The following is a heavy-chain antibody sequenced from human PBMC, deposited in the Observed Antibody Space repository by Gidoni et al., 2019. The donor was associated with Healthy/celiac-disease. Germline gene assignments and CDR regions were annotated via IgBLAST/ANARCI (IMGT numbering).Heavy chain of an antibody. D-gene: IGHD3-16*01. Sequence: QVQLQESGPGLVAPSETLSLTCTVSGVSISSYYWSWIRQPPGKGLEWIGYIYYSGSTNYNPSLKSRVTISVDTSKNQFSLKLSSVTAADTAVYYCARDGAGGWFDPWGQGTLVTVSS. CDR2: IYYSGST. CDR3: ARDGAGGWFDP. V-gene: IGHV4-59*01. CDR1: GVSISSYY. J-gene: IGHJ5*02.